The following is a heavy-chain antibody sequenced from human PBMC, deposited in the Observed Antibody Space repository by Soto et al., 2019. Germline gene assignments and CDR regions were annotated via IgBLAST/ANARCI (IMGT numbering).Heavy chain of an antibody. Sequence: SETLSLTCAVYGGSFSGYYWSWIRQPPGKGLEWIGEINHSGSTNYNPSLKSRVTISVDTSKNQLSLKLSSVTAADTAVYYCARESSRWFPYYMDVWGKGTTVTVSS. J-gene: IGHJ6*03. CDR1: GGSFSGYY. V-gene: IGHV4-34*01. CDR3: ARESSRWFPYYMDV. D-gene: IGHD6-13*01. CDR2: INHSGST.